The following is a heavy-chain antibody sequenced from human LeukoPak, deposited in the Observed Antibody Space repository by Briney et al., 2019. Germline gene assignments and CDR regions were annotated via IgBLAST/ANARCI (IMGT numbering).Heavy chain of an antibody. CDR1: GGSISSYY. V-gene: IGHV4-59*12. D-gene: IGHD3-16*01. CDR2: IYYSGST. CDR3: ARDLGASSAHWFDP. Sequence: SETLSLTXTVSGGSISSYYWSWIRQPPGKGLEWIGYIYYSGSTNYNPSLKSRVTISVDTSKNQFSLKLSSVTAADTAVYYCARDLGASSAHWFDPWGQGTLVTVSS. J-gene: IGHJ5*02.